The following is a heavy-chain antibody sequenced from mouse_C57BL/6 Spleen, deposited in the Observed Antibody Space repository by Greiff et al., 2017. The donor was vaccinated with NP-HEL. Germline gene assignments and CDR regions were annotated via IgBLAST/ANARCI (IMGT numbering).Heavy chain of an antibody. V-gene: IGHV1-5*01. CDR2: IYPGNSDT. D-gene: IGHD3-2*02. CDR3: YSSGSAWFAY. Sequence: VQLQQSGTVLARPGASVKMSCKTSGYTFTSYWMHWVKQRPGQGLEWIGAIYPGNSDTSYNQKFKGKAKLTAVTSARTAYMELSSLTNEDSAVYYWYSSGSAWFAYWGQGTLVTVSA. CDR1: GYTFTSYW. J-gene: IGHJ3*01.